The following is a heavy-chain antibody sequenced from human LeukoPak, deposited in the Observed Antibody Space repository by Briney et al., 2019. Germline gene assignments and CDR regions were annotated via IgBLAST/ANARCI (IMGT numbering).Heavy chain of an antibody. CDR3: ARLLNNDNSGDPDTFDM. J-gene: IGHJ3*02. Sequence: PSETLSLTCTVSGGSISSYYWSWIRQPPGKGLEWIGYIYYSGSTNYNPSLKSRATMSVDTSKNHFSLKLTSVTAADTAVYYCARLLNNDNSGDPDTFDMWGQGTMVTVSS. V-gene: IGHV4-59*01. CDR1: GGSISSYY. CDR2: IYYSGST. D-gene: IGHD3-22*01.